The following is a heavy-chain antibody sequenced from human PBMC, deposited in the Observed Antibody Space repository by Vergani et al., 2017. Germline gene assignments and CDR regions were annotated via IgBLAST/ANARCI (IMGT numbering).Heavy chain of an antibody. V-gene: IGHV4-61*01. CDR1: GGSVSSGSYY. CDR2: IYYSGST. D-gene: IGHD6-13*01. CDR3: ARDREGGSSWYPDSYGMDV. Sequence: QVQLQESGPGLVKPSETLSLTCTVSGGSVSSGSYYWSWIRQPPGKGLEWIGYIYYSGSTNYNPSLKSRVTISVDTSKNQFSLKLSSVTAADTAVYYCARDREGGSSWYPDSYGMDVWGQGTTVTVSS. J-gene: IGHJ6*02.